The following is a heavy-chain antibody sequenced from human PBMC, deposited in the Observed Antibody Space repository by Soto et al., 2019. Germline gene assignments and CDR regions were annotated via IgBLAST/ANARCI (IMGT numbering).Heavy chain of an antibody. J-gene: IGHJ5*02. CDR2: VYYTGFT. CDR3: ARLPVVVIALGYFDP. Sequence: SETLSLTCTVSGDSISSSYYWGWVRQPPGKGLECIGAVYYTGFTYYNPSLKSRLTISLDTSKNQFSLRLRSVTAADTAIYYCARLPVVVIALGYFDPWGPGTLVTVSS. D-gene: IGHD2-21*01. CDR1: GDSISSSYY. V-gene: IGHV4-39*01.